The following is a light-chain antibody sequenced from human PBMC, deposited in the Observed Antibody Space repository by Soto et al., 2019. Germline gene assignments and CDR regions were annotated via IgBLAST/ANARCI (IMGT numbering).Light chain of an antibody. V-gene: IGKV1-5*01. J-gene: IGKJ4*01. CDR1: QSITTF. Sequence: DIQMTQYPSTLSASVGDRVTITCRASQSITTFLAWYQQKPGKAPQILIYDASKLEPGVPSRLSGGGSGTEFTLTISSLQPDDFATYYCQQYSTYPLTFGGGTKV. CDR3: QQYSTYPLT. CDR2: DAS.